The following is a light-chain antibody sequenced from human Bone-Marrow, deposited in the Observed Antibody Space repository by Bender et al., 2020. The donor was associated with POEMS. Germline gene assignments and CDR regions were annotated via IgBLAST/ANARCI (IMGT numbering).Light chain of an antibody. CDR2: EVS. CDR3: SSYGGNNNLV. V-gene: IGLV2-8*01. CDR1: SSDVGGYDY. Sequence: QSALTQPPSASGSPGQSVTISCTGTSSDVGGYDYVSWYQQHPGKAPKLMIYEVSKRPSGVPDRFSGSKFGNTASLTVSGLQGEDEADYYCSSYGGNNNLVFGGGTKLTVL. J-gene: IGLJ2*01.